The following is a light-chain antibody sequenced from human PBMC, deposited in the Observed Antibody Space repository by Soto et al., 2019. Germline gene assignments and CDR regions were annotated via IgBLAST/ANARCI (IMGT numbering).Light chain of an antibody. J-gene: IGLJ2*01. CDR2: EVT. CDR1: ISDVGGYNY. CDR3: SAYRSGSTVV. Sequence: QSALTQPASVSGSPGQSITISCTGTISDVGGYNYVSWYKQFSGKAPTLIIYEVTNRPSGISNRFSGSKSGETASLTISGLRAEGEADYYCSAYRSGSTVVFGGGTKLTVL. V-gene: IGLV2-14*01.